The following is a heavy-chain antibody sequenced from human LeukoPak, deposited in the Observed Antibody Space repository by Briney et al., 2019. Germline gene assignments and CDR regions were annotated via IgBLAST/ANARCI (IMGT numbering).Heavy chain of an antibody. CDR3: ARGICSGGSCYYPAPYYFDY. Sequence: SETLSLTCTVSGGSISSSNYYWGWIRQPPGKGLEWIGSIYYSGSTYYNPSLKSRVTISVDTSKNQFSLKLSSVTAADTAVYYCARGICSGGSCYYPAPYYFDYWGQGTLVTVSS. CDR1: GGSISSSNYY. D-gene: IGHD2-15*01. J-gene: IGHJ4*02. V-gene: IGHV4-39*07. CDR2: IYYSGST.